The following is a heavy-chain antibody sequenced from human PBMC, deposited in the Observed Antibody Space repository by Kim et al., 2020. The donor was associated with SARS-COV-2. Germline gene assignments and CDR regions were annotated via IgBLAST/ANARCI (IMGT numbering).Heavy chain of an antibody. CDR1: GGSISSYY. CDR2: IYYSGST. Sequence: TLSLTCTVSGGSISSYYWSWIRQPPGKGLEWIGYIYYSGSTNYNPSLKSRVTISVDTSKNQFSLKLSSVTASDTAVYYCARDKGYYDSSGGFDYWGQG. CDR3: ARDKGYYDSSGGFDY. J-gene: IGHJ4*02. V-gene: IGHV4-59*01. D-gene: IGHD3-22*01.